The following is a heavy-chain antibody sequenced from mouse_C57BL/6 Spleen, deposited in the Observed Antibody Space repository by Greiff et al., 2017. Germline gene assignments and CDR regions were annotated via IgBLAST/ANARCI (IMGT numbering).Heavy chain of an antibody. J-gene: IGHJ3*01. Sequence: EVKLMESGGGLVKPGGSLKLSCAASGFTFSSYAMSWVRQTPEKRLEWVATISDGGSYTYYPDNVKGRFTISRDNAKNNLYLQMSHLKSEDTAMYYCARVLTGTSAWFAYWGQGTLVTVSA. CDR2: ISDGGSYT. CDR1: GFTFSSYA. D-gene: IGHD4-1*01. V-gene: IGHV5-4*03. CDR3: ARVLTGTSAWFAY.